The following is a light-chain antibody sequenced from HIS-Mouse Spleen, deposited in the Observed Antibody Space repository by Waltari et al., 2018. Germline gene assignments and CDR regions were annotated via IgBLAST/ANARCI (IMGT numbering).Light chain of an antibody. CDR2: AAS. Sequence: AIRMTQSPSSLSASTGDRVTITCRASQGISSYLAWYQQKPGKAPKLLIYAASTLQSGVPSMFSGSGSGTYFTLTISCLQSEDFATYYCQQYYSYPLTFGGGTKVEIK. CDR1: QGISSY. CDR3: QQYYSYPLT. J-gene: IGKJ4*01. V-gene: IGKV1-8*01.